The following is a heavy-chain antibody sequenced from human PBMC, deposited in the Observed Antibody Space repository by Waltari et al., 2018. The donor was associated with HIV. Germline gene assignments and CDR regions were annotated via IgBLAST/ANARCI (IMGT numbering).Heavy chain of an antibody. CDR2: IRRGNNEK. V-gene: IGHV3-7*03. CDR3: VRDDPGYGPIDF. Sequence: LVESEGGVVATWGSIGRPCDAAGFVLRHYSRNWVRQSPMRGREWVASIRRGNNEKNYLDSVRGRFVISRDNSESSVYLQMDSLREEDTATYFCVRDDPGYGPIDFWGQGTLVTV. CDR1: GFVLRHYS. D-gene: IGHD3-10*01. J-gene: IGHJ4*02.